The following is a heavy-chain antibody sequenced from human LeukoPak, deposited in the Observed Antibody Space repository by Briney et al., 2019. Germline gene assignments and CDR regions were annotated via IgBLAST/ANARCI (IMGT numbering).Heavy chain of an antibody. J-gene: IGHJ4*02. D-gene: IGHD2-2*01. Sequence: SETLTLTCAVYGGSFSGYYWSWIRLPPGKAREWIGEINHSGSTNYNPSLKSRGTISVDTSKNQFSLKLSSVTAADTAVYYCARVSVVPAAYFDYWGQGTLVTVSS. CDR3: ARVSVVPAAYFDY. V-gene: IGHV4-34*01. CDR1: GGSFSGYY. CDR2: INHSGST.